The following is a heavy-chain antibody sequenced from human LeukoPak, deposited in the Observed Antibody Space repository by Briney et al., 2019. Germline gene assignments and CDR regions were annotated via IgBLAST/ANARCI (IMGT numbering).Heavy chain of an antibody. CDR1: GCSFSNYG. J-gene: IGHJ3*02. D-gene: IGHD3-3*02. V-gene: IGHV3-33*01. CDR2: IWYDGNKK. CDR3: ARASFCSSSIFSSDVLDI. Sequence: PGGSLRLSCAASGCSFSNYGMHWVRQAPGKGLEWLAVIWYDGNKKYYADSVKGRFTISRDNSKNTVYLQMNSLRAEDTAVYYCARASFCSSSIFSSDVLDIWGQGTMVTVSS.